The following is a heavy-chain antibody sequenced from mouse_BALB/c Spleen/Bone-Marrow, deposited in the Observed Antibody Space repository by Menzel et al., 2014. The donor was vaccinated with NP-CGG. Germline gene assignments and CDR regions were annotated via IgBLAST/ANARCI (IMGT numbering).Heavy chain of an antibody. Sequence: EVQLQQSGAELVKPGASVKLSCTASGFNIXDTYMHWVKQRPEQGLEWIGRIDPANGNTKYDPKFQGKATITADTSSNTAYLQLSSLTSEDTAVYYCARYNYGSSQFAYWGQGTLVAVSA. V-gene: IGHV14-3*02. J-gene: IGHJ3*01. CDR3: ARYNYGSSQFAY. CDR2: IDPANGNT. CDR1: GFNIXDTY. D-gene: IGHD1-1*01.